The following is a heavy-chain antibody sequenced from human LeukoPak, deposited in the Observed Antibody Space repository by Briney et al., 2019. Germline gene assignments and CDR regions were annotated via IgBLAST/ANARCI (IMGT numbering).Heavy chain of an antibody. J-gene: IGHJ6*03. V-gene: IGHV1-69*01. CDR2: IIPIFGTA. Sequence: SSVKVSCKASGGTFRSYAISWVRPAPGQGLEWMGGIIPIFGTANYAQKFQGRVTITADESTSTAYMELSSLRSEDTAVYYCARDLSTTGLVPHYYYYMDVWGKGTTVTVSS. D-gene: IGHD1-1*01. CDR1: GGTFRSYA. CDR3: ARDLSTTGLVPHYYYYMDV.